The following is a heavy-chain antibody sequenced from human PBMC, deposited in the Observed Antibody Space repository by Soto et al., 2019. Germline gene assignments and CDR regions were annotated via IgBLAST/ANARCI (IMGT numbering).Heavy chain of an antibody. J-gene: IGHJ4*02. CDR3: AKVSSSWYAGFFDL. CDR2: LSDSGGSR. D-gene: IGHD6-13*01. Sequence: PGGSLRLSCTASGFIFSSHAMTWVRQAPGKGLEWVSGLSDSGGSRYYADSVKGRFTISRDNFMNTLYLQMKTLRAEDTAVYYCAKVSSSWYAGFFDLWGQGTLVTVSS. CDR1: GFIFSSHA. V-gene: IGHV3-23*01.